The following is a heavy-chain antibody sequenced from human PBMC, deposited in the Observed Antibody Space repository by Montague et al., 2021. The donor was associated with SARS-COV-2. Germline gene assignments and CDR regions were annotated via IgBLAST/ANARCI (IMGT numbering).Heavy chain of an antibody. V-gene: IGHV4-39*07. J-gene: IGHJ6*02. CDR3: ARVGRQQLVRLSGMDV. CDR2: IYYSGXT. Sequence: SETLSLTCTVAGGSISSSSYYWGWVRQPPGKGLEWSGSIYYSGXTXYXXXXKXRVTISVDTSKNQCSLKLSSVTAADTAVYYCARVGRQQLVRLSGMDVWGQGTTVTVSS. D-gene: IGHD6-13*01. CDR1: GGSISSSSYY.